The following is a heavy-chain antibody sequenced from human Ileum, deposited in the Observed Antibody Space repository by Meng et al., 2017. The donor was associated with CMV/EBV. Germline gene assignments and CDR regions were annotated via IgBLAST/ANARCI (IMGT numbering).Heavy chain of an antibody. J-gene: IGHJ6*02. CDR3: AKDGEPYCSETSCYRGLDV. V-gene: IGHV3-23*03. Sequence: FGRYDMSWVRQAPGKGLEWNSMIYFDDNGSYYADSVKGRFTISRDNSKNTLYLQMDSLTPEDTARYYCAKDGEPYCSETSCYRGLDVWGLGTTVTVSS. D-gene: IGHD2-2*02. CDR2: IYFDDNGS. CDR1: FGRYD.